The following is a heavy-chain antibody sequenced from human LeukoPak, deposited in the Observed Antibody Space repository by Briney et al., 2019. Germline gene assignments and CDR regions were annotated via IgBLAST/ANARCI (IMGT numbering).Heavy chain of an antibody. CDR2: IYTSGST. CDR3: ARDKYDSSGYYFDY. J-gene: IGHJ4*02. V-gene: IGHV4-4*07. D-gene: IGHD3-22*01. Sequence: SETLSLTCTVSGGSLSSYYWSWLRQPAGKGLEWIGRIYTSGSTNYNPSLTSRVTMSGDTSKNQFSLKLSSVTAADTAVYYCARDKYDSSGYYFDYWGQGTLVTVSS. CDR1: GGSLSSYY.